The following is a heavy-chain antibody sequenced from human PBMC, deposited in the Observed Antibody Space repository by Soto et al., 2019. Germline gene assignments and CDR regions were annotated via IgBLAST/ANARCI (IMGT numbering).Heavy chain of an antibody. V-gene: IGHV3-11*05. CDR2: ISSSSSYT. CDR1: GFTFSDYY. CDR3: ARGRRDGYNYYFDY. Sequence: VGSLRLSCAASGFTFSDYYMSWIRQAPGKGLEWVSYISSSSSYTNYADSVKGRFTISRDNAKNSLKLSSVTAADTAVYYCARGRRDGYNYYFDYWGQGVLVTVSS. J-gene: IGHJ4*02. D-gene: IGHD5-12*01.